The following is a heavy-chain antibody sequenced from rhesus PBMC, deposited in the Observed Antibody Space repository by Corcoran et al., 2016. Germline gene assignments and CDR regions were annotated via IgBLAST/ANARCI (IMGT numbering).Heavy chain of an antibody. CDR1: GGSISRTY. J-gene: IGHJ1*01. V-gene: IGHV4-169*01. Sequence: QLQLQESGPGLVKPSETLSVTCAVSGGSISRTYLRWIRPPPGKGLEWIGRIYGSGSSNNYNPPLKSRVTLSVDTSKNQLSLKLSSVTAADTAVYYCARVTVREYFEFWGQGALVTVSS. CDR2: IYGSGSSN. D-gene: IGHD4-23*01. CDR3: ARVTVREYFEF.